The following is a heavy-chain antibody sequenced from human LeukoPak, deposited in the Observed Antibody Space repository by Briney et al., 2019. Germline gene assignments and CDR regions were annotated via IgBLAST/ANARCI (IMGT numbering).Heavy chain of an antibody. J-gene: IGHJ6*03. CDR2: ISSSGSTI. CDR1: GFAFSSYS. CDR3: ARGRHYYESSGYYLFMGV. D-gene: IGHD3-22*01. Sequence: RPGGSLRLSCAASGFAFSSYSMNWVRQAPGKGLEWVSSISSSGSTIYYADSVKGRFTISRDNAKNSLYLQMNSLRAEDTAVYYCARGRHYYESSGYYLFMGVWGKGTTVTISS. V-gene: IGHV3-48*04.